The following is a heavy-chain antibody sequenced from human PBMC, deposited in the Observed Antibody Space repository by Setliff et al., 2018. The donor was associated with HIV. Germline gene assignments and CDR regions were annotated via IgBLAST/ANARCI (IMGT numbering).Heavy chain of an antibody. V-gene: IGHV4-61*09. CDR1: GGSISSGNYY. CDR2: IYASGST. Sequence: SETLSLTCTVSGGSISSGNYYWNWIRQPAGKGLEWIGHIYASGSTNYNPSLKSRVTISVDTSKNHFSLKLSSVTAADTAVYYCARGRGDIVLLVYTYPPDYWGQGKLVTVPQ. J-gene: IGHJ4*02. CDR3: ARGRGDIVLLVYTYPPDY. D-gene: IGHD2-8*02.